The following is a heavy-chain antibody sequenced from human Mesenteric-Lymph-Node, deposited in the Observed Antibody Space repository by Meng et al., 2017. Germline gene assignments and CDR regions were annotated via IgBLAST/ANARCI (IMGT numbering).Heavy chain of an antibody. Sequence: ASVKVSCKASGYTFTSYGISWVRQAPGQGLEWMGWISAYNGNTNYAQKLQGRVTMTTDTSTSTAYMELRSLRSDDTAVYYCARARRYSSGWYLLVYWGQGTLVTVSS. CDR2: ISAYNGNT. J-gene: IGHJ4*02. CDR3: ARARRYSSGWYLLVY. CDR1: GYTFTSYG. V-gene: IGHV1-18*01. D-gene: IGHD6-19*01.